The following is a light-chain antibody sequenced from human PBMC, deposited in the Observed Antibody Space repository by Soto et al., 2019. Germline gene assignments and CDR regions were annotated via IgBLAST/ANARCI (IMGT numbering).Light chain of an antibody. CDR3: SSYTTSSTVV. CDR2: EVS. J-gene: IGLJ1*01. V-gene: IGLV2-14*03. CDR1: SSDVGGYNF. Sequence: SAHTQPATLFGSPGPSITIPCTGTSSDVGGYNFFSWYQQHPGKAPKLMIYEVSNRPSGVSNRFSGSKSGNTASLTISGLQPEEEADYYCSSYTTSSTVVFGTGTKVTVL.